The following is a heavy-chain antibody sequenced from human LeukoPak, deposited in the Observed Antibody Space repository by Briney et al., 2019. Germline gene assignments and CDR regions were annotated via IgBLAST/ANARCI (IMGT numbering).Heavy chain of an antibody. D-gene: IGHD6-13*01. CDR1: GFTFSDYY. CDR2: ISSSGSII. V-gene: IGHV3-11*01. CDR3: TRMGGSWYGNNWFDP. J-gene: IGHJ5*02. Sequence: PGGSLRLSCAASGFTFSDYYMSWIRQAPGKGLEWVSYISSSGSIIYYADSVKGRFTISRDNAKNSLYLQMNSLRAEDTAVYYCTRMGGSWYGNNWFDPWGQGTLVTVSS.